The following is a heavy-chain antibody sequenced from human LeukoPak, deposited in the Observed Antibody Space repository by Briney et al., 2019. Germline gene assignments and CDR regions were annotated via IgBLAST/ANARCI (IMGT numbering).Heavy chain of an antibody. Sequence: GGSLRLSCAASGFTFDDYGMSWVRQAPGKGLEWVSGINWNGGSTGYADSVKGRFTISRDNAKNSLYLQMNSLRAGDTALYYCARASRHYYDSSGYYVVAYFDYWGQGTLVTVSS. CDR3: ARASRHYYDSSGYYVVAYFDY. CDR1: GFTFDDYG. J-gene: IGHJ4*02. CDR2: INWNGGST. V-gene: IGHV3-20*04. D-gene: IGHD3-22*01.